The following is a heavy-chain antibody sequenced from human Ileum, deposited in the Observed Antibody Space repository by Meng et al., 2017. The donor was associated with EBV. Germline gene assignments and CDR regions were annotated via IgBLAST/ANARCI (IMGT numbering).Heavy chain of an antibody. CDR3: ARVEVGITSGDY. CDR1: CYTFTNYG. Sequence: QAQVVQSVGEVKKPGASVKVSCKASCYTFTNYGITWVRQAPGQGLEWMGWISAYNGNTNYAQTLQGRVTMTTDTSTSTAYMELGSLRSDDTAVYYCARVEVGITSGDYWGQGTLVTASS. D-gene: IGHD1-26*01. CDR2: ISAYNGNT. J-gene: IGHJ4*02. V-gene: IGHV1-18*01.